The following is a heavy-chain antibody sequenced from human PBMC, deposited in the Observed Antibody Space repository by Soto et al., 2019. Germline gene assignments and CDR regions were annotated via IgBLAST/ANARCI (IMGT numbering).Heavy chain of an antibody. Sequence: LRLSCAASGFTFSSYAMSWVRQAPGKGLEWVSAISGSGGSTYYADSVKGRFTISRDNSKNTLYLQMNSLRAEDTAVYYCAKHPRLVPYFDYWGQGTLVTVSS. D-gene: IGHD6-6*01. CDR3: AKHPRLVPYFDY. CDR2: ISGSGGST. CDR1: GFTFSSYA. J-gene: IGHJ4*02. V-gene: IGHV3-23*01.